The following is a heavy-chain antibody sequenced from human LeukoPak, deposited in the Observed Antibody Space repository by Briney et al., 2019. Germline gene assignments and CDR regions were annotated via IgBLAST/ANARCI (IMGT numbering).Heavy chain of an antibody. J-gene: IGHJ4*02. CDR1: GGSFSGYY. D-gene: IGHD1-26*01. CDR3: ARGGIVGANYFDY. CDR2: INHSGST. Sequence: SETLSLTCAVYGGSFSGYYWSWIRQPPGKGLEWIGEINHSGSTNYNPSLKSRVTISVDTSKNQFSLKLSSVTAADTAVYYCARGGIVGANYFDYWGQGTLVTVSS. V-gene: IGHV4-34*01.